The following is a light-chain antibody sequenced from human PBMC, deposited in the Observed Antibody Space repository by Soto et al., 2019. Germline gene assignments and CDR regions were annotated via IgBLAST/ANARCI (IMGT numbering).Light chain of an antibody. V-gene: IGKV3-20*01. J-gene: IGKJ1*01. CDR3: QHYGDSSWT. CDR1: QSVSSTH. Sequence: ELVLTQSPVALSLSSGERATLSCRASQSVSSTHLTWYQQKPGQAPRLLIYGVSSSATGIPDRFSGSGSGTDFTLTISRVEPEDFAVYFCQHYGDSSWTFGQGSRVEIK. CDR2: GVS.